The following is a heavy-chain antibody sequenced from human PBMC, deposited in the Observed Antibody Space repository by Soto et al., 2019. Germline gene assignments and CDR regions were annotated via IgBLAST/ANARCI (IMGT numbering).Heavy chain of an antibody. J-gene: IGHJ4*02. V-gene: IGHV3-11*01. Sequence: QVQLVESGGGLVKPGGSLRLSCAASGFTFSDYYMSWIRQAPGKGLEWVSYISSSGSTIYYAGSVKGRLSISRDNAKNSLYLEMNSLRAEGTAVYYCASSGPDFHCSSTSCYAIDCWGQGTLVTVSS. CDR1: GFTFSDYY. D-gene: IGHD2-2*01. CDR3: ASSGPDFHCSSTSCYAIDC. CDR2: ISSSGSTI.